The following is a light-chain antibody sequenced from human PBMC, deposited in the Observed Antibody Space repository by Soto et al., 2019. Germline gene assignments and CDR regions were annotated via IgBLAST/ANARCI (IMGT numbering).Light chain of an antibody. Sequence: QSALTQPASVSGSPGQSITISCTGTSSDIGGHDDVSWYQQHPGKVPKLLLYGVTDRPSGVSDRFSGSKSGNVASLTISGLQAEDEADYYCCSYTSDLTPYVFGTGTKLPS. CDR3: CSYTSDLTPYV. J-gene: IGLJ1*01. CDR2: GVT. CDR1: SSDIGGHDD. V-gene: IGLV2-14*03.